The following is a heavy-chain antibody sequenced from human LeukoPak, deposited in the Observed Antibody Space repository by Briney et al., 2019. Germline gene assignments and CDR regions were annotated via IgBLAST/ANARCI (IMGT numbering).Heavy chain of an antibody. CDR2: IHYRGST. J-gene: IGHJ2*01. V-gene: IGHV4-39*01. CDR3: ASLGGYCSSVSCYQYFDL. Sequence: PSETLSLTCTLSGGSISSRSYYWGWIRQPPGKGLEWIGTIHYRGSTFYNPSLKSRVTISVDTSKIQFPLKLSSVTASDTAVYYCASLGGYCSSVSCYQYFDLWGRGTLVTVSS. CDR1: GGSISSRSYY. D-gene: IGHD2-2*01.